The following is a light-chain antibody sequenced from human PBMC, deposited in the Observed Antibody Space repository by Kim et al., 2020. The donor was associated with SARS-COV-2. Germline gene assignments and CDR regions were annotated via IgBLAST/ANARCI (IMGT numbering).Light chain of an antibody. Sequence: DIQMTQSPSTLSASVGDRVTITCRASENICTWLAWYQQKPGRAPSLLIYLASTLESGVPSRFSGTGSGTEFSLSITSLQPDDFATYYCQHYSRFPYTFGQGTKLEIK. CDR1: ENICTW. CDR2: LAS. CDR3: QHYSRFPYT. J-gene: IGKJ2*01. V-gene: IGKV1-5*03.